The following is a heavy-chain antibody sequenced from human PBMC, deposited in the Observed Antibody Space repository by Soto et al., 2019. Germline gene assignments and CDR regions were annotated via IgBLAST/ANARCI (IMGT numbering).Heavy chain of an antibody. V-gene: IGHV1-3*01. CDR3: ARVAKGDYHYYGMDV. CDR1: GYTFTSYA. CDR2: INAGNGNT. Sequence: ASVKVSCKASGYTFTSYAMHWVRQAPGQRLEWMGWINAGNGNTKYSQKFQGRVTITRDTSASTAYMELSSLRSEDTAVYYCARVAKGDYHYYGMDVWGQGTTVTVSS. J-gene: IGHJ6*02.